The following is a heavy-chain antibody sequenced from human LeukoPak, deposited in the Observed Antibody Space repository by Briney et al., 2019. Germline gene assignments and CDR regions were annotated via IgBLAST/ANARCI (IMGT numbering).Heavy chain of an antibody. D-gene: IGHD3-3*01. CDR1: GFTFSSYW. CDR2: IKQDGSEK. J-gene: IGHJ4*02. CDR3: ARGYRGGFRSGYCLDY. Sequence: PGGSLRLSCAASGFTFSSYWMSWVRQAPGKGLEWVANIKQDGSEKYYVDSVKGRFTISRDNAKNSLYLQMNSLRAEDTAVYYCARGYRGGFRSGYCLDYWGQGILVTVSS. V-gene: IGHV3-7*01.